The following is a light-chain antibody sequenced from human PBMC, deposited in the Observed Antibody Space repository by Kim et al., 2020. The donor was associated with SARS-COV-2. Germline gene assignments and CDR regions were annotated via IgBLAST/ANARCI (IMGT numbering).Light chain of an antibody. J-gene: IGKJ1*01. CDR3: QQYNDWPPT. CDR1: QSVRSN. Sequence: PGERATLSCRASQSVRSNLAWYQRKPGQAPRLLIRDASTRAAGIPDRFSGTGSGTEFTLTISSLQSEDFAIYCCQQYNDWPPTFGQGTKVDI. CDR2: DAS. V-gene: IGKV3-15*01.